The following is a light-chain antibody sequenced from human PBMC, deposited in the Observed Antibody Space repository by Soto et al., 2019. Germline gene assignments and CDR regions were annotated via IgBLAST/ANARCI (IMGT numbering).Light chain of an antibody. V-gene: IGLV2-14*01. CDR3: ISYTSSSIPYV. Sequence: QSALTQPASVSGSPGQSITISCTGTSSDVGAHNHVSWYQKHPGKAPKLMIYEVSNRPSGVSNRFSGSKSGNTASLTISGLQAEGEADYYCISYTSSSIPYVFGPGTKLTVL. J-gene: IGLJ1*01. CDR2: EVS. CDR1: SSDVGAHNH.